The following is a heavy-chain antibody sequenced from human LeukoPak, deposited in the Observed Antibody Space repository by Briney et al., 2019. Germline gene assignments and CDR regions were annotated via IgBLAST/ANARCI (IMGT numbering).Heavy chain of an antibody. CDR3: ARAFGATGTGYYFDY. CDR1: GYSFTSYD. D-gene: IGHD1-1*01. J-gene: IGHJ4*02. V-gene: IGHV1-8*02. Sequence: ASVKVSCKASGYSFTSYDINWVRQATGQGLEWMGWMNPNSGNTGYAQKFQGRVTMTRDTSISTAYMELSRLRSDDTAVYYCARAFGATGTGYYFDYWGQGTLVTVSS. CDR2: MNPNSGNT.